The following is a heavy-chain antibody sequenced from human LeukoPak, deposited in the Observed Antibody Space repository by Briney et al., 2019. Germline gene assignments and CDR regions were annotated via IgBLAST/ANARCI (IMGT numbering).Heavy chain of an antibody. Sequence: SETLSLTCAVYGGSFSGYYWSWIRQPPGKGLEWIGEINHSGSTNYNPSLKSRVTISVDTSKNQFSLKLSSVTAADTAVYYCARGQLKYSSSYWGQGTLVTVSS. CDR2: INHSGST. J-gene: IGHJ4*02. D-gene: IGHD6-6*01. CDR1: GGSFSGYY. CDR3: ARGQLKYSSSY. V-gene: IGHV4-34*01.